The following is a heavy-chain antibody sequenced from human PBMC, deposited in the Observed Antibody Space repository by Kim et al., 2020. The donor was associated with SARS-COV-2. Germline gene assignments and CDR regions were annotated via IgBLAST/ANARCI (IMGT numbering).Heavy chain of an antibody. CDR3: ARARIAVAGHYFDY. V-gene: IGHV4-59*01. D-gene: IGHD6-19*01. CDR2: IYDSGNT. J-gene: IGHJ4*02. Sequence: SETLSLTCTVSGGAISTFYWSWIRQPPGKALEWIGFIYDSGNTKYNPSLNSRVTISGDTSKTRFSLKLTSVTAADTAVYYCARARIAVAGHYFDYWGQGTLVTVSS. CDR1: GGAISTFY.